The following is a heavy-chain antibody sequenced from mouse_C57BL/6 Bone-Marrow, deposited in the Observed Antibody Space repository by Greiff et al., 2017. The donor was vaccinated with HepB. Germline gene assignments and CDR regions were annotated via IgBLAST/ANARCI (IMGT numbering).Heavy chain of an antibody. CDR2: IYPSTSET. V-gene: IGHV1-42*01. D-gene: IGHD2-4*01. CDR1: GFSFTGYY. CDR3: ARTGLRPFSY. J-gene: IGHJ3*01. Sequence: EVQLQQSGPELVKPAASVKITCKVSGFSFTGYYMNWVQQSPEKSLEWIGEIYPSTSETNYNLKFKAKSTLTDDKSSSTAYMQSKSLTSEDSAVYYCARTGLRPFSYWGQGTLVTVSA.